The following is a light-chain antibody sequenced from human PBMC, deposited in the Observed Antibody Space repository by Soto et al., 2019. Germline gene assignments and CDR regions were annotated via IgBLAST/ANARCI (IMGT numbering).Light chain of an antibody. J-gene: IGLJ1*01. CDR3: SSYTSSNTYV. Sequence: QSVLTQPPSVSGSPGQSVAISCTGTSSDVGSYNRVAWYQQPPGTAPKLMISEVNNRPSGVPDRFSGSKSGNTASLTISGLQAEDEADYYCSSYTSSNTYVFGTRTKLTVL. V-gene: IGLV2-18*02. CDR2: EVN. CDR1: SSDVGSYNR.